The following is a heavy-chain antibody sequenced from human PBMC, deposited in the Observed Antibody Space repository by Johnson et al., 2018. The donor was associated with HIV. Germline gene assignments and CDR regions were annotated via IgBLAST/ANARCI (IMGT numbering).Heavy chain of an antibody. V-gene: IGHV3-30*02. Sequence: QVQLVESGGGVVQPGGSLRLSCAASGFTFSSYGMHWVRQAPGKGLEWVAFIRYDGSNKFYADSVQGRFTISRDNSKNTLDLQVNSLRAEDTAVYYCARISGWYSPAFDIWGQGTMVTVSS. CDR1: GFTFSSYG. D-gene: IGHD6-19*01. CDR2: IRYDGSNK. CDR3: ARISGWYSPAFDI. J-gene: IGHJ3*02.